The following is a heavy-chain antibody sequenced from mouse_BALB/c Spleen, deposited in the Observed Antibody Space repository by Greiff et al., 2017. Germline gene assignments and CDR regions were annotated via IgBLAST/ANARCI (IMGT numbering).Heavy chain of an antibody. D-gene: IGHD2-1*01. V-gene: IGHV5-6-5*01. Sequence: EVHLVESGGGLVKPGGSLKLSCAASGFTFSSYAMSWVRQTPEKRLEWVASISSGGSTYYPDSVKGRFTISRDNARNILYLQMSSLRSEDTAMYYCARGRGNGYYYAMDYWGQGTSVTVSS. CDR1: GFTFSSYA. CDR2: ISSGGST. J-gene: IGHJ4*01. CDR3: ARGRGNGYYYAMDY.